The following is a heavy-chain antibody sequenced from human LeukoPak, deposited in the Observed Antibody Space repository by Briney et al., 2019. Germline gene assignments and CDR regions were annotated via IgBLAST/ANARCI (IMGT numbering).Heavy chain of an antibody. CDR1: GFTFSSYA. CDR2: ISGSGGST. D-gene: IGHD3-22*01. J-gene: IGHJ4*02. V-gene: IGHV3-23*01. CDR3: AKGARYYYDSSGYYY. Sequence: GGSLRLSCAASGFTFSSYAMSWVRQAPGRGLEWVSAISGSGGSTYYADSVKGRFTISRDNSKNTLYLQMNSLRAEDTAVYYCAKGARYYYDSSGYYYWGQGTLVTVSS.